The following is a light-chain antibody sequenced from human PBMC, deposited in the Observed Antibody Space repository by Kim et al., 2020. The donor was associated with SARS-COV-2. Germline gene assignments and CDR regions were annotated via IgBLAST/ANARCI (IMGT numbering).Light chain of an antibody. J-gene: IGLJ2*01. CDR3: QAWDSSTVV. Sequence: VSPGQTASVTCAGDKLGDKYACWYQQKPGHAPVLVIYQDSKRPSGIPVRFSGSNSGNTATLTISGTQAMDEADYYCQAWDSSTVVFGGGTQLTVL. CDR2: QDS. V-gene: IGLV3-1*01. CDR1: KLGDKY.